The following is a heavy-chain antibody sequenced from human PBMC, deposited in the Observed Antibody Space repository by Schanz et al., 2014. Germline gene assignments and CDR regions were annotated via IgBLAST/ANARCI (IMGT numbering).Heavy chain of an antibody. J-gene: IGHJ4*02. CDR3: ARDGDFDY. CDR2: IWYDGSNK. Sequence: VQLLESGGGLVQPGESLRLSCAVSGFTVSANYMIWVRQPPGKGLEWVAIIWYDGSNKYYADSVKGRFTISRDNSKNTLFLQMSSLRAEDTAVYYCARDGDFDYWGQGTLVTVSS. CDR1: GFTVSANY. V-gene: IGHV3-33*08.